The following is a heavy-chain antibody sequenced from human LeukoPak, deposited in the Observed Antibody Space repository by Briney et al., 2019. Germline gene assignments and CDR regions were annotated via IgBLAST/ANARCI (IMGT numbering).Heavy chain of an antibody. CDR3: AKDSGAIVSYADY. CDR1: GFTFSSYA. D-gene: IGHD5/OR15-5a*01. V-gene: IGHV3-23*01. Sequence: PGGSLRLSCAASGFTFSSYAMSWVRQAPGKGLEWVSAISGSGGSTYYADSVKGRFTISRDNSRNTLYLQMNSLRAEDTAVYYCAKDSGAIVSYADYWGQGTLVTVSS. CDR2: ISGSGGST. J-gene: IGHJ4*02.